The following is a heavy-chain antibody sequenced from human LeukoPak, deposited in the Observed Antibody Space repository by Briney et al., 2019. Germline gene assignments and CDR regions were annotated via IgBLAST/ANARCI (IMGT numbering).Heavy chain of an antibody. CDR1: GGSISNYY. V-gene: IGHV4-59*01. Sequence: SETLSLTCTVSGGSISNYYWSWIRQPPGKGLEWIGYIYYSGSTNYNPSLKSRVTISVDTSKNQFSLRLSSVTAADTAVYYCARVLGGSDYGSWYFDYWGQGTLVTVSS. CDR3: ARVLGGSDYGSWYFDY. D-gene: IGHD4-17*01. CDR2: IYYSGST. J-gene: IGHJ4*02.